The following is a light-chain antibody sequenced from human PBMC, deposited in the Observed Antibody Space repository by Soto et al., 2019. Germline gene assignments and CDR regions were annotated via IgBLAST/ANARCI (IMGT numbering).Light chain of an antibody. CDR3: QHYNSYSEA. CDR2: KAS. J-gene: IGKJ1*01. CDR1: QSISSW. V-gene: IGKV1-5*03. Sequence: DNHMTQSPSTLSASVGDRVTITCRASQSISSWLAWYQQKPGKAPKLLIYKASTLKSGVPSRFSGSGSGTEFTLTISSLQPDDFATYYCQHYNSYSEAFGQGSMADVK.